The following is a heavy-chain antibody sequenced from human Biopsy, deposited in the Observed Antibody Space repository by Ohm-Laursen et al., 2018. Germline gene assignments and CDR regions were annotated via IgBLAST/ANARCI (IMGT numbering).Heavy chain of an antibody. CDR2: IYGGGSPV. J-gene: IGHJ3*01. V-gene: IGHV3-48*04. CDR3: ARLNSGTYDASDL. CDR1: GLTFSRYS. D-gene: IGHD1-26*01. Sequence: GSLRLSCTASGLTFSRYSMNWVRQAPGKGMEWISYIYGGGSPVSYADSVKGRFTISRDNAQNSLYLHMNSLRAEDTAVYYCARLNSGTYDASDLWGQGTMVIVSS.